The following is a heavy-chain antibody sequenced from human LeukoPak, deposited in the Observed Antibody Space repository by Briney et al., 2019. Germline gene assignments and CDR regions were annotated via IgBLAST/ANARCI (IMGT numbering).Heavy chain of an antibody. CDR3: AKSRIDSSGPLDY. Sequence: ASVKVSCKVSGYTLTELSMHWVRQAPGKGLEWMGGFDPEDGETIYAQKFRGRVTITADKSTSTAYMELSSLRSEDTAVYYCAKSRIDSSGPLDYWGQGTLVTVSS. CDR2: FDPEDGET. CDR1: GYTLTELS. V-gene: IGHV1-24*01. J-gene: IGHJ4*02. D-gene: IGHD3-22*01.